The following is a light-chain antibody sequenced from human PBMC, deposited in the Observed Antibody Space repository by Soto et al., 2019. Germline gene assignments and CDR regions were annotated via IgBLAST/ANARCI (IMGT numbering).Light chain of an antibody. CDR1: QSVSSN. V-gene: IGKV3D-15*01. CDR2: GAS. Sequence: EIVMTQSPATLSVSPGERVTLSCRASQSVSSNLAWYQQKPGQAPRLLIYGASTRATGIPARFSGGGSGTEFTLTISSLQSEDFAVYYCQQYNNWPRTIGQGTKVDIK. J-gene: IGKJ1*01. CDR3: QQYNNWPRT.